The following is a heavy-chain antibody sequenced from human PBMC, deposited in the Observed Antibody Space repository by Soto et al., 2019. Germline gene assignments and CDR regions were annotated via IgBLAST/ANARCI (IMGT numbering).Heavy chain of an antibody. D-gene: IGHD4-17*01. CDR1: GGSISSSTYY. V-gene: IGHV4-39*01. Sequence: PSETLSLTFNVSGGSISSSTYYWGWMRQPPGKGLEWIASFFIGGNTYYNPSLKSRVTISVDTSKNQFSLKLSSVTAADTAVYYCARSMTTVVTLDYWGQGTLVTVSS. CDR3: ARSMTTVVTLDY. J-gene: IGHJ4*02. CDR2: FFIGGNT.